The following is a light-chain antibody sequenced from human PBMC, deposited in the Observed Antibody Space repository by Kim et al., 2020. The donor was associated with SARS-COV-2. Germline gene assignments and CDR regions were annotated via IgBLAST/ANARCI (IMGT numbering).Light chain of an antibody. CDR3: NSRDSSGNHWV. J-gene: IGLJ3*02. CDR2: GKN. V-gene: IGLV3-19*01. Sequence: AVGQTVRITCHGDSLRRYYASWYQQKPGQAPVLVIYGKNNRPSGIPDRFSGSSSGNTASLTITGAQAEDEADYYCNSRDSSGNHWVFGGGTQLTVL. CDR1: SLRRYY.